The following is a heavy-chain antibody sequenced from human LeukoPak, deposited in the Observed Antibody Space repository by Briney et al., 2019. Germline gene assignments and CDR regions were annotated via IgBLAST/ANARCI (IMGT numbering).Heavy chain of an antibody. CDR2: ISNGSGTI. V-gene: IGHV3-48*01. J-gene: IGHJ6*03. Sequence: GGSLTLSCAASGVTFSSYNRNWVRQAPGKGLEWIAYISNGSGTIYYADSVKGRFTICRDNAKNSLYLQMNRLRGEDTAVYYCARGRNYYYMDVWGKGTTVTVSS. CDR3: ARGRNYYYMDV. CDR1: GVTFSSYN.